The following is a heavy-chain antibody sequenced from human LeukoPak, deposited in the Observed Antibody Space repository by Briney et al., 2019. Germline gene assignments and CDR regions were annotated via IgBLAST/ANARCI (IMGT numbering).Heavy chain of an antibody. CDR3: ARVYCSSTSCYKDFDY. CDR1: GYTFTSYG. V-gene: IGHV1-18*01. J-gene: IGHJ4*02. CDR2: ISAYNGNT. D-gene: IGHD2-2*02. Sequence: ASVKVSCKASGYTFTSYGISWVRQAPGQGLEWMGWISAYNGNTNYAQKLQGRVTMTTDTSTSTAYMELRSLRSDDTAVYYCARVYCSSTSCYKDFDYWGQGTLATVSS.